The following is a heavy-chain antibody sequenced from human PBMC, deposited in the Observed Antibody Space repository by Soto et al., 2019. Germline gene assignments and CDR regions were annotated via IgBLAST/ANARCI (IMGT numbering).Heavy chain of an antibody. CDR1: GYTFTSYD. CDR2: MNPNSGNT. CDR3: ATRKRSTYYDFWSGYPPGWYYYYGMDV. D-gene: IGHD3-3*01. V-gene: IGHV1-8*01. Sequence: ASVEVSCKASGYTFTSYDINWVRRATGQGLEWMGWMNPNSGNTGYAQKFQGRVTMTRNTSISTAYMELSSLRSEDTAVYYCATRKRSTYYDFWSGYPPGWYYYYGMDVWGQGTTVTVSS. J-gene: IGHJ6*02.